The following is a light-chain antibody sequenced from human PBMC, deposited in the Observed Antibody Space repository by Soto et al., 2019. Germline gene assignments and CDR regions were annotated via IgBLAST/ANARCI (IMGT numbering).Light chain of an antibody. CDR1: QIVSNV. CDR3: QQYNANPWT. CDR2: DIS. J-gene: IGKJ1*01. V-gene: IGKV1-5*01. Sequence: DIQMTQSPSTLSASVGDRVTITCRASQIVSNVLAWFQQRPGEGPKLLIYDISSLGSGVPSRFSGSGSATGTEFTLSISSLQTDDLAHYSCQQYNANPWTFGQGTKVEIK.